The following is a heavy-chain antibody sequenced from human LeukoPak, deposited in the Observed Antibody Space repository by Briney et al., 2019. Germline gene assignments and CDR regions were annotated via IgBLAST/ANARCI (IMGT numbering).Heavy chain of an antibody. CDR1: GFTFSSYW. J-gene: IGHJ6*03. Sequence: PGGSLRLSCAASGFTFSSYWMSWVRQAPGKGLEWVSAISGSGGSTYYADSVKGRFTISRDNSKNTLYLQMNSLRAEDTAVYYCAKAGGSYIHSGYYYMDVWGKGTTVTISS. D-gene: IGHD1-26*01. CDR3: AKAGGSYIHSGYYYMDV. CDR2: ISGSGGST. V-gene: IGHV3-23*01.